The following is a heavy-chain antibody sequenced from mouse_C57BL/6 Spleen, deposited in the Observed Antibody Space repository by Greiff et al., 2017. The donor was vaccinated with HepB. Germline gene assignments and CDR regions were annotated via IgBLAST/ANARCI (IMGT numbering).Heavy chain of an antibody. CDR2: IDPNSGGT. CDR1: GYTFTSYW. Sequence: QVQLQQPGAELVKPGASVKLSCKASGYTFTSYWMHWVKQRPGRGLEWIGRIDPNSGGTKYNEKFKSKATLTVDKPSSTAYMQLSSLTSEDSAFYYCASARDSNDFYAMDYWGQGTSVTVSS. V-gene: IGHV1-72*01. D-gene: IGHD2-12*01. J-gene: IGHJ4*01. CDR3: ASARDSNDFYAMDY.